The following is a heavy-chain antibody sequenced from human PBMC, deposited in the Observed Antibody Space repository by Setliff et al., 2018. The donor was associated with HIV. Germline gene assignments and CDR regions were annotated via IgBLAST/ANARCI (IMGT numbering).Heavy chain of an antibody. D-gene: IGHD1-26*01. J-gene: IGHJ4*02. CDR2: IYSTGYT. CDR1: GGSISNYY. Sequence: SETLSLTCTVSGGSISNYYWSWIRQPPGKGLEWIGYIYSTGYTNYHPSLKTRATISLDTSKSQFSLRLTSVTAADTAVYYCARGGFKWSGSYADYWGQGTLVTSPQ. CDR3: ARGGFKWSGSYADY. V-gene: IGHV4-4*09.